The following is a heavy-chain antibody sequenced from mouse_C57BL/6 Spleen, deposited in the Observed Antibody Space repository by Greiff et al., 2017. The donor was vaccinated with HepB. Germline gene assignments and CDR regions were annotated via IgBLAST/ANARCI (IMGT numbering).Heavy chain of an antibody. D-gene: IGHD2-1*01. CDR1: GFSLTSYG. J-gene: IGHJ3*01. CDR2: IWGVGST. V-gene: IGHV2-6*01. CDR3: ASFYYGPSRAWFAY. Sequence: VKLVESGPGLVAPSQSLSITCTVSGFSLTSYGVDWVRQSPGKGLEWLGVIWGVGSTNYNSALKSRLSISKDNAKSQVFLKMNSLQTDDTAMYYCASFYYGPSRAWFAYWGQGTLVTVSA.